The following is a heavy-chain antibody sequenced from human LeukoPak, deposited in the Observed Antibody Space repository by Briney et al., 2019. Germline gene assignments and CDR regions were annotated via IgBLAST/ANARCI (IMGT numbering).Heavy chain of an antibody. Sequence: GGSLRLSCAASGFTFSYHWMPWVRQAPGKGLEWVSYISQSGTTIYYADSVKGRFTVSRDNGKNSLYLQMSSLRAEDTGMYYCAREGHTYGSDYWGQGTLVTVSS. CDR1: GFTFSYHW. V-gene: IGHV3-11*01. CDR2: ISQSGTTI. CDR3: AREGHTYGSDY. D-gene: IGHD3-10*01. J-gene: IGHJ4*02.